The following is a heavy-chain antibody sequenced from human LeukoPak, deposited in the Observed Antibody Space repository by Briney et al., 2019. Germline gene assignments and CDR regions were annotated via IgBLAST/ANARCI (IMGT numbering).Heavy chain of an antibody. CDR1: GGTFSSYA. J-gene: IGHJ4*02. Sequence: PGSSVKVSCKASGGTFSSYAISWVQQAPGQGLEWMGRIIPIFGTANYAQKFQGRVTITTDESTSTAYMELSSLSSEDTAVYYCAREGYSSGCFDYWGQGTLVTVSS. V-gene: IGHV1-69*05. D-gene: IGHD6-19*01. CDR2: IIPIFGTA. CDR3: AREGYSSGCFDY.